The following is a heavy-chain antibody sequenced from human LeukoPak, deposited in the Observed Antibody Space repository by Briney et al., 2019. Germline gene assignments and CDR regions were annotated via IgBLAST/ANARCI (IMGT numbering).Heavy chain of an antibody. CDR3: AKDIGGTLPHHSYGDY. CDR1: GFTFDDYA. CDR2: ISGDGGST. Sequence: QPGGSLRLSCAASGFTFDDYAMHWARQAPGKGLEWVSLISGDGGSTYYADSVKGRFTISRDNSKNSLYLQMNSLRTEDTALYYCAKDIGGTLPHHSYGDYWGQGTLVTVSS. V-gene: IGHV3-43*02. D-gene: IGHD5-18*01. J-gene: IGHJ4*02.